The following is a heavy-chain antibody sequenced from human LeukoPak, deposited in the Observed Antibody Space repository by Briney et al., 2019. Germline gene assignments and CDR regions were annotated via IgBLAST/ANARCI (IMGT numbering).Heavy chain of an antibody. V-gene: IGHV1-69*13. CDR3: ARLHVEMATIGYFQH. Sequence: SVKVSCKASGGTFSSYAISWVRQAPGQGLEWMGGIIPIFGTANYAQKFQGRVTITADESTSTAYMEPSSLRSEDTAVYYCARLHVEMATIGYFQHWGQGTLVTVSS. CDR1: GGTFSSYA. D-gene: IGHD5-24*01. CDR2: IIPIFGTA. J-gene: IGHJ1*01.